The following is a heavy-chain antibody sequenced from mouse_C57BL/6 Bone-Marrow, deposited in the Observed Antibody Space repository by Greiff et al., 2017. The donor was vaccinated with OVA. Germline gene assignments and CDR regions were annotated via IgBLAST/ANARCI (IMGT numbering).Heavy chain of an antibody. CDR1: GFSLTSYG. CDR2: IWRGGST. J-gene: IGHJ1*03. D-gene: IGHD2-1*01. V-gene: IGHV2-5*01. CDR3: AKKGVVYYGNPWYFDV. Sequence: QVQLQQSGPGLVQPSQSLSITCTVSGFSLTSYGVHWVRQSPGKGLEWLGVIWRGGSTDYHAAFMSRLSITKDNSKSQVFLIMNMLQADDTAIYYCAKKGVVYYGNPWYFDVWGTGTTVTVSS.